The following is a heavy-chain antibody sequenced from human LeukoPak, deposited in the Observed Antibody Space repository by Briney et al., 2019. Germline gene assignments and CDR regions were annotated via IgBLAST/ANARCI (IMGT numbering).Heavy chain of an antibody. J-gene: IGHJ3*02. D-gene: IGHD5-24*01. Sequence: SETLSLTCTVSGGSISSYYWSWIRQPPGKGLEWIGYIYYSGSTNYNPSLKSRVTISVDTSKNQLSLKLSSVTAADTAVYYCASSGRDGYNEGSDAFDIWGQGTMVTVSS. CDR3: ASSGRDGYNEGSDAFDI. CDR1: GGSISSYY. V-gene: IGHV4-59*01. CDR2: IYYSGST.